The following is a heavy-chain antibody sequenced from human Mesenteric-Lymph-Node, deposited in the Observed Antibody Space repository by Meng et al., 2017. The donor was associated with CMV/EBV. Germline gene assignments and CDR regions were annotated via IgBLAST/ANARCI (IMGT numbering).Heavy chain of an antibody. CDR3: ARVDPVVRDAFDI. J-gene: IGHJ3*02. CDR2: ISSSSSYI. D-gene: IGHD2-15*01. CDR1: GFTFSSYS. Sequence: AASGFTFSSYSMNWVRQAPGKGLEWVSSISSSSSYIYYADSVKGRFTISRDNAKNSLYLQMNSLRAEDTAVYYCARVDPVVRDAFDIWGQGTMVTVSS. V-gene: IGHV3-21*01.